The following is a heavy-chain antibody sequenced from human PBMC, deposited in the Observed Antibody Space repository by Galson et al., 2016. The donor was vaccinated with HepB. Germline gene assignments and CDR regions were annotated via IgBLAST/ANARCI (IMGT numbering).Heavy chain of an antibody. Sequence: SLRLSCAASTFTFRNDAMHWVRQTPGKGLEWVAAIWSHGNNKYYADSVKGRFTISRDNSKNTLYLHMTSLRAEDTAVYFCVRDGDHDIGYGMDVWGQGTTVIVSS. V-gene: IGHV3-33*01. CDR1: TFTFRNDA. CDR3: VRDGDHDIGYGMDV. CDR2: IWSHGNNK. J-gene: IGHJ6*02. D-gene: IGHD3-22*01.